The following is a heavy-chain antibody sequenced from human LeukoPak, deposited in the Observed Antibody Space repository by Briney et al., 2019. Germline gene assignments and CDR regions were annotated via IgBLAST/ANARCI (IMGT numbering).Heavy chain of an antibody. CDR2: ISYDGSNK. D-gene: IGHD1/OR15-1a*01. CDR3: AKDRTPADDAFDI. J-gene: IGHJ3*02. V-gene: IGHV3-30*18. CDR1: GFTFSSYS. Sequence: GGSLRLSCAASGFTFSSYSMNWVRQAPGKGLEWVAVISYDGSNKYYADSVKGRFTISRDNSKNTLYLQMNSLRAEDTAVYYCAKDRTPADDAFDIWGQGTMVTVSS.